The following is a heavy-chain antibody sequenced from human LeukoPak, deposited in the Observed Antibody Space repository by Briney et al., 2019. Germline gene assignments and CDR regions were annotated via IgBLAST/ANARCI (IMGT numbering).Heavy chain of an antibody. J-gene: IGHJ4*02. Sequence: GGSLRLSCAASGFTFSNYGMHWVRQAPGKGLEWLAAIFYDGSNKYYADTVKGRFTISRDNSKNTLYLQVNSLTAEDTAVYYCARDQALYFSYGDYWGQGALVTVSS. V-gene: IGHV3-33*01. CDR3: ARDQALYFSYGDY. CDR1: GFTFSNYG. D-gene: IGHD2/OR15-2a*01. CDR2: IFYDGSNK.